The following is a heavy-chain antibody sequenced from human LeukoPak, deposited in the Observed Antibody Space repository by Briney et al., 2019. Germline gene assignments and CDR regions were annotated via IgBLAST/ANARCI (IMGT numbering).Heavy chain of an antibody. CDR1: GGSISSYY. Sequence: SETLSLTCTVSGGSISSYYWSWIRQPPGKGLEWIGYIYYSESTNYNPSLKSRVTISVDTSKNQFSLKLSSVTAADTAVYYCAKEWELLSHDAFDIWGQGTMVTVSS. J-gene: IGHJ3*02. D-gene: IGHD1-26*01. V-gene: IGHV4-59*08. CDR2: IYYSEST. CDR3: AKEWELLSHDAFDI.